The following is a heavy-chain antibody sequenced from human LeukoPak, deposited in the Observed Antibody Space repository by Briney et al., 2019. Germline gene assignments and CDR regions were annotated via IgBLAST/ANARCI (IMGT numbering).Heavy chain of an antibody. J-gene: IGHJ6*02. CDR3: ATSWGPDTSAFRWGRDGMDV. V-gene: IGHV3-23*01. Sequence: GGSLRLSCAASGFTFSSYAMSWVRQAPGKSLEWVSAISKSGDHTYYAASAKGRFTIYRDNSKNTQYLQMNSLRAEDTAVYYCATSWGPDTSAFRWGRDGMDVWGQGTTVIVS. CDR1: GFTFSSYA. D-gene: IGHD3-16*01. CDR2: ISKSGDHT.